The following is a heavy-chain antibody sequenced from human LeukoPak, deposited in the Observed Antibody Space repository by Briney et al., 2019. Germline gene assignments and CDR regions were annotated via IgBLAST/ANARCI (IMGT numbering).Heavy chain of an antibody. Sequence: ASVKVSCKASGGTFSSYAISWVRQAPGQGLEWMGGIIPIFGTANYAQKFQGRVTITADESTSTAYMELSSLRSEDTAVYYCAREPFSLGLYGDYWGQGTLVTVSS. J-gene: IGHJ4*02. V-gene: IGHV1-69*13. D-gene: IGHD2-2*02. CDR1: GGTFSSYA. CDR2: IIPIFGTA. CDR3: AREPFSLGLYGDY.